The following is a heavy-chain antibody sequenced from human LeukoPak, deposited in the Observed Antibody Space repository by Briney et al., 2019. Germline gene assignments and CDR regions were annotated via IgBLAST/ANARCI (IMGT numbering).Heavy chain of an antibody. D-gene: IGHD3-16*02. J-gene: IGHJ3*02. V-gene: IGHV3-33*08. CDR3: ARVNRGDAFDI. CDR2: IWYDGRNK. CDR1: GFTFSTYG. Sequence: GRSLRLSCAASGFTFSTYGMHWVRQAPGKGLEWVAVIWYDGRNKFYADSLKGRFTISRDNSKNTLYLQMNSLRAEDTAVYYCARVNRGDAFDIWGQGTLATVPS.